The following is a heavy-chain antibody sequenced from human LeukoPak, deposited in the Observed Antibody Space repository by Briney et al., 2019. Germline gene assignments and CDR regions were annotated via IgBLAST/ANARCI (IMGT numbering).Heavy chain of an antibody. J-gene: IGHJ4*02. D-gene: IGHD3-16*01. V-gene: IGHV4-34*01. Sequence: SETLSLTCTVSGGSFSSYSWSWIRQPSGKGLEWIGEINHSGRANYSPSLQSRVTISIDTSKNQYSLILNSVTAADTSVYFCVRFDPGLGWAFDYWGQGTLVTVSS. CDR1: GGSFSSYS. CDR3: VRFDPGLGWAFDY. CDR2: INHSGRA.